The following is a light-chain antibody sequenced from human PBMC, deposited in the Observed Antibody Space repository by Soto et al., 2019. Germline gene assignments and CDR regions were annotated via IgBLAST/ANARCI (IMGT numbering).Light chain of an antibody. CDR3: PQYKRYPLT. CDR1: QSINNW. Sequence: DIQLTQSPSTLSASVGDRVTITCRASQSINNWLAWYQQKPGKAPKLVVYDGFNLESAVPSRFSGSGFGAEFTLTISSLPPDDSEADYCPQYKRYPLTIGGGTKVDIK. CDR2: DGF. J-gene: IGKJ4*01. V-gene: IGKV1-5*01.